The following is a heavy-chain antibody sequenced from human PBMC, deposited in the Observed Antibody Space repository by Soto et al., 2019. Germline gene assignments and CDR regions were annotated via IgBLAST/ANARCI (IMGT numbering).Heavy chain of an antibody. J-gene: IGHJ6*02. CDR1: GGSISSGDYY. V-gene: IGHV4-30-4*01. D-gene: IGHD3-10*01. Sequence: PSETLSLTCTVSGGSISSGDYYWSWIRQPPGKGLEWIGYIYYSGSTYYNPSLKSRVTISVDTSKNQFSLKLSSVTAADTAVYYCAGVFVSGSGSYYDYYYYGMDVWGQGTTVTVSS. CDR3: AGVFVSGSGSYYDYYYYGMDV. CDR2: IYYSGST.